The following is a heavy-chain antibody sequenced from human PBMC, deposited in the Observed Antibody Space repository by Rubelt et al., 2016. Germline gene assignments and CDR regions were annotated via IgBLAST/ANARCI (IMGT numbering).Heavy chain of an antibody. CDR2: IDESGTYT. D-gene: IGHD1-14*01. CDR3: ARKPEDFDY. J-gene: IGHJ4*02. V-gene: IGHV3-23*01. Sequence: GLEWVSSIDESGTYTYYADSVKGRFTISRDNSKNTLYLQINSLRAEDTAVYYCARKPEDFDYWGQGTLVTVSS.